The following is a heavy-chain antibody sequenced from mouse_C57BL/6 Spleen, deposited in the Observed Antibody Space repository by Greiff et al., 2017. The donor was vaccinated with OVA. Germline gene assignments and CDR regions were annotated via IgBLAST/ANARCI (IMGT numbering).Heavy chain of an antibody. D-gene: IGHD1-2*01. J-gene: IGHJ3*01. Sequence: QVQLQQPGAELVKPGASVKLSCKASGYTFTSYWMHWVKQRPGQGLEWIGMIHPNSGSTNYNEKFKSKATLTVDKSSSTAYMQLSSLTSEDSAVYYCARPDYGDWFAYWGQGTLVTVSA. CDR1: GYTFTSYW. V-gene: IGHV1-64*01. CDR2: IHPNSGST. CDR3: ARPDYGDWFAY.